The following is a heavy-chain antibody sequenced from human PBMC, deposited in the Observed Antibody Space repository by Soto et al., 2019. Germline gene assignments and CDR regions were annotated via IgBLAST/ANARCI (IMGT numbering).Heavy chain of an antibody. CDR3: VRRVSGNYDY. V-gene: IGHV3-64*01. CDR2: ISSNGGTT. Sequence: EVQLAESGGGMVQPGGSLRLSCVASGFTFSSYDMHWGRQAPGKGLEYVSSISSNGGTTYYGNSVKGRFTISRDNSKNTLYLQMGSLRAADMAVYYCVRRVSGNYDYCGQGTLVNVS. J-gene: IGHJ4*02. D-gene: IGHD1-7*01. CDR1: GFTFSSYD.